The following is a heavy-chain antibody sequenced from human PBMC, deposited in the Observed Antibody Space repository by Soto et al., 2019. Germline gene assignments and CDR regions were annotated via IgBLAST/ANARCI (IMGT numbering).Heavy chain of an antibody. V-gene: IGHV3-30*18. J-gene: IGHJ4*02. D-gene: IGHD6-13*01. Sequence: GGSLRLSCAASGFTFSSYGMHWVRQAPGKGLEWVAVISYDGSNKYYADSVKGRFTISRDNSKNTLYLQMNSLRAEDTAVYYCAKGRYSSSWYLGPPFDYWGQGTLVTVSS. CDR2: ISYDGSNK. CDR1: GFTFSSYG. CDR3: AKGRYSSSWYLGPPFDY.